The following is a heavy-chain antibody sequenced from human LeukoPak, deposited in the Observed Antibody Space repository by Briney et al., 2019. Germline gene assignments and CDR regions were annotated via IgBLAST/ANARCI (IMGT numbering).Heavy chain of an antibody. CDR3: ARGGYGNGYVGY. Sequence: SETLSLTCTVSGGSISSYYWSWIRQPPGKGLEWIGYIYYSGSTNYNPSLKSRVTISVDTSKNQFSLKLSSVTAADTAVYYCARGGYGNGYVGYWGQGTLVTVSS. J-gene: IGHJ4*02. D-gene: IGHD5-18*01. V-gene: IGHV4-59*01. CDR2: IYYSGST. CDR1: GGSISSYY.